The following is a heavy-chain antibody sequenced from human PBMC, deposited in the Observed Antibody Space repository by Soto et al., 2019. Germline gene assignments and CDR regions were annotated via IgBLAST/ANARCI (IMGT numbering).Heavy chain of an antibody. J-gene: IGHJ4*02. V-gene: IGHV5-51*01. Sequence: GESLKISCKTSGYSFLNYWIGWVRQMPGKGVEWMRIIYPCDSDARYSPSCQGQVTLSADKSISTVYLQWSSLKTSDTDRYYCARHIVDTSMTAGFNYWGQGTPVTVSS. CDR1: GYSFLNYW. D-gene: IGHD2-21*02. CDR2: IYPCDSDA. CDR3: ARHIVDTSMTAGFNY.